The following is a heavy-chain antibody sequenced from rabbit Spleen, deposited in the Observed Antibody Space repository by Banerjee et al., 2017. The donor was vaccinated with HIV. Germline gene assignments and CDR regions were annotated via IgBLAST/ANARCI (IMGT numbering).Heavy chain of an antibody. CDR1: GFSFSSSYW. D-gene: IGHD8-1*01. Sequence: QEQLEESGGDLVKPEGSLTLTCTASGFSFSSSYWICWVRQAPGKGLEWIACIYAGSSGSTYSATWAKGRFTISKTSSTTVTLQMTSLTAADTAAYFCARDTGSSFSSYRMDLWGQGTLVTVS. J-gene: IGHJ6*01. V-gene: IGHV1S45*01. CDR2: IYAGSSGST. CDR3: ARDTGSSFSSYRMDL.